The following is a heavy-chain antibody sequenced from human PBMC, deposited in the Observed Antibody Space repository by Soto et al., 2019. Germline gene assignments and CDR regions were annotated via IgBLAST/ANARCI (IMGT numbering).Heavy chain of an antibody. CDR3: GIDRYERRYLYYGMEI. CDR1: GDTFSSYT. Sequence: QVQLVQSGAEVKKPGSSVKVSCKASGDTFSSYTISWVRQAPGQGLEWMGRTIPVLAITDYARKLQGRVTINADTSTSTVYMELSSLRSEDTAMYYCGIDRYERRYLYYGMEIWGQGTKVTVSS. V-gene: IGHV1-69*02. CDR2: TIPVLAIT. J-gene: IGHJ6*01. D-gene: IGHD1-26*01.